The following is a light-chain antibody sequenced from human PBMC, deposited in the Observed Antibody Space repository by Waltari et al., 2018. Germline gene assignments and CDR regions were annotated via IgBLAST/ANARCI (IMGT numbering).Light chain of an antibody. J-gene: IGKJ4*01. Sequence: DIQVTQSPSSLSASVGARVTITCRTSQSISTSLHWYQQKPGKPPKLLIFAASALQSGVSSRFSGSGSQTDFTLTIRNLQPEDFATYYCQQSYRAPQTFGGGTKVDMK. V-gene: IGKV1-39*01. CDR1: QSISTS. CDR2: AAS. CDR3: QQSYRAPQT.